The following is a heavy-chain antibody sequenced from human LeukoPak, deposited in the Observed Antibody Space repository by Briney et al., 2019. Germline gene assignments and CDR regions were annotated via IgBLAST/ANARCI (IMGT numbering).Heavy chain of an antibody. V-gene: IGHV3-7*01. Sequence: GGSLRLSCVASGFTFSSFWLSWVRQAPGKGLEWVANIKQDGSDKYYVDSVKGRFTISRDNAKNSLYLQMNSLRAEDTAVYYCAREEYYGSGSYTEGYFDYWGQGTLVTVSS. CDR2: IKQDGSDK. CDR1: GFTFSSFW. J-gene: IGHJ4*02. CDR3: AREEYYGSGSYTEGYFDY. D-gene: IGHD3-10*01.